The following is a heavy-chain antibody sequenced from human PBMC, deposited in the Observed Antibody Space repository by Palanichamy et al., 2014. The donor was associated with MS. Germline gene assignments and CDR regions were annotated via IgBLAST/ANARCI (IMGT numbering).Heavy chain of an antibody. CDR1: SGSLSGHY. J-gene: IGHJ5*02. Sequence: QGQLQQWGAGLLKPSETLSLTCAVYSGSLSGHYWIWIRHAPGKGLEWIGEIHQSGSTRYNPSLKSRVTIAVDTSKNQFSLNLNSVTAADTAVYYCARGVEEYSPSSSSFWGGFWFNPWGQGTLVTVSS. CDR2: IHQSGST. D-gene: IGHD6-6*01. CDR3: ARGVEEYSPSSSSFWGGFWFNP. V-gene: IGHV4-34*01.